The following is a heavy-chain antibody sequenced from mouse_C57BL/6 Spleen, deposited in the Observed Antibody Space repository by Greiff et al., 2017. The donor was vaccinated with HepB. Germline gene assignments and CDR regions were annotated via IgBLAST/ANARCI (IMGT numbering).Heavy chain of an antibody. CDR1: GYAFTTSL. Sequence: VQLQQSGAELVRPGTSVKVSCKASGYAFTTSLIEWVKQRPGQGLEWIGVINPGSGGPNYNEKFKGKATLTADKASSTAYMQLSSLTSEDSAVYCCARGGANWDLYYAMDYWGQGTSVTVSS. V-gene: IGHV1-54*01. D-gene: IGHD4-1*01. CDR2: INPGSGGP. CDR3: ARGGANWDLYYAMDY. J-gene: IGHJ4*01.